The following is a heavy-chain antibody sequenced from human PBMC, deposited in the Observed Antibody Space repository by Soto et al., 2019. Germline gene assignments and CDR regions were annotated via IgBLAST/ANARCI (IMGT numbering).Heavy chain of an antibody. J-gene: IGHJ6*02. Sequence: SVKLSCKASGGTLSVYAVSWVRPAPGQELEWMGEIIPIFGTANYAQKFQGRVTITADKSTSTAYMELSSLRSEDTAVYYGASTYGMDVWGQGTTVTVSS. CDR2: IIPIFGTA. V-gene: IGHV1-69*06. CDR1: GGTLSVYA. CDR3: ASTYGMDV.